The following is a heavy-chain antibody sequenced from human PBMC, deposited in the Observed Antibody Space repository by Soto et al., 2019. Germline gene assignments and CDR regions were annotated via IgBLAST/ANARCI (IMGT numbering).Heavy chain of an antibody. Sequence: GESLKISCKGSGYSFTSYWINWVRQMPGKGLEWMGRIDPSDSYTNYSPNFQGLDTISADKSISTAYLQWSSLKASDTAIYYCARTSMQSRGYTYGHGGMDVWGQGTTVTVSS. CDR1: GYSFTSYW. J-gene: IGHJ6*02. V-gene: IGHV5-10-1*01. CDR2: IDPSDSYT. D-gene: IGHD5-18*01. CDR3: ARTSMQSRGYTYGHGGMDV.